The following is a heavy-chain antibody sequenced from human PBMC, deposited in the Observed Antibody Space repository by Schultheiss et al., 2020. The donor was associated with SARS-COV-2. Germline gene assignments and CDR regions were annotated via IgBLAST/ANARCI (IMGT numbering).Heavy chain of an antibody. CDR3: ARDGITIFRVGPGDFEH. J-gene: IGHJ1*01. CDR1: GYTFTSYG. V-gene: IGHV1-18*01. Sequence: ASVKVSCKASGYTFTSYGISWVRQAPGQGLEWMGWINPNSGGTNYAQKFQGRVTITADKSTSTAYMELRSLRSDDTAVYYCARDGITIFRVGPGDFEHWGQGTLVTVSS. CDR2: INPNSGGT. D-gene: IGHD3-3*01.